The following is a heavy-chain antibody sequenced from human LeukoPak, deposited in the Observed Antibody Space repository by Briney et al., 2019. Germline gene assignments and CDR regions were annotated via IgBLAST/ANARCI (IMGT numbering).Heavy chain of an antibody. V-gene: IGHV3-30*18. CDR1: GFTFRSYD. Sequence: PGGSLRLSCAASGFTFRSYDMHWVRKAPGKGLEWVAVISYDGSKKYYADSVKGRFTISRDNSKNTLYLQMNSLRGEDTAVYYCAKIVGSGDYWGQGTLVTVSS. J-gene: IGHJ4*02. CDR3: AKIVGSGDY. CDR2: ISYDGSKK. D-gene: IGHD1-26*01.